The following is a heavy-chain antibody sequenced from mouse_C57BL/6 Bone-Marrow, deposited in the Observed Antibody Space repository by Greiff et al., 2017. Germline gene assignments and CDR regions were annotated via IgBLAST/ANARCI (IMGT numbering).Heavy chain of an antibody. CDR2: ISYSGST. CDR1: GYSITSDY. J-gene: IGHJ4*01. D-gene: IGHD1-1*01. CDR3: ARAPLLRRGYYYAMDD. V-gene: IGHV3-8*01. Sequence: EVKLMESGPGLAKPSQTLSLTCSVTGYSITSDYWNWIRKFPGNKLEYMGYISYSGSTYYNPSLKSRISITRDTSKNQYYLQLNSVTTEDTATYYCARAPLLRRGYYYAMDDWGQGTSVTVSS.